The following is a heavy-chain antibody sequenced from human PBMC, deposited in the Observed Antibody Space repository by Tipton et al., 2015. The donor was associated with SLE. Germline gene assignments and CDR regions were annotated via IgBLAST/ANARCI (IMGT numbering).Heavy chain of an antibody. CDR3: AKGRQKNYADHAY. CDR2: LNHGGSI. D-gene: IGHD4-17*01. J-gene: IGHJ4*02. V-gene: IGHV4-34*01. CDR1: GGSFSGYY. Sequence: TLSLTCVVYGGSFSGYYWSWIRQPPGKGLEWVGELNHGGSINYNPSLESRVTISIDTSKNQFSLKLSFVTAADTAVYYCAKGRQKNYADHAYWGQGTLVTVSP.